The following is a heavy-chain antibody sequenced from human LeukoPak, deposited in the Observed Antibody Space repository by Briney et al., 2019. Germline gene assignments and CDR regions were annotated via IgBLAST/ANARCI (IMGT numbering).Heavy chain of an antibody. CDR2: MNPNSGNT. V-gene: IGHV1-8*01. CDR3: ARVRYGDYVWRSTDY. Sequence: GASVKVSCKASGYTFTSYDINWVRQATGQGLEWMGWMNPNSGNTVYAQKFQGRVTMTRNTSISTAYMELSSLRSEDTAVYYCARVRYGDYVWRSTDYWGQGTLVTVSS. J-gene: IGHJ4*02. D-gene: IGHD4-17*01. CDR1: GYTFTSYD.